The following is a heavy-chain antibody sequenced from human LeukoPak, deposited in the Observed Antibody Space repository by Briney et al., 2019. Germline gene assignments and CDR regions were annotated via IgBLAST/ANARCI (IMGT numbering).Heavy chain of an antibody. CDR2: IRYDGSNK. Sequence: GGSLRLSCAASGFTFSSYGMHWVRQAPGKGLEWVAFIRYDGSNKYYADYVKGRFTISRDNPKNTLYLQMNSLRAEDTAVYYCAKTGRAEAATASYYYYMDVWGKGTTVTVSS. V-gene: IGHV3-30*02. CDR1: GFTFSSYG. D-gene: IGHD6-25*01. J-gene: IGHJ6*03. CDR3: AKTGRAEAATASYYYYMDV.